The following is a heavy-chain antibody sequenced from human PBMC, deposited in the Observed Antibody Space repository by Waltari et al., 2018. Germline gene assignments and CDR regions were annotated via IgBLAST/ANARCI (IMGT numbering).Heavy chain of an antibody. CDR3: ARDRIAAAGRKYYYGMDV. D-gene: IGHD6-13*01. Sequence: QVQLQESGPGLVKPSETLSLTCTVSGGSISSYYWSWIRQPPGKGLEWIGYIYYSGSTNYNPPLKSRVTISVDTSKNQFSLKLSSVTAADTAVYYCARDRIAAAGRKYYYGMDVWGQGTTVTVSS. V-gene: IGHV4-59*01. CDR2: IYYSGST. CDR1: GGSISSYY. J-gene: IGHJ6*02.